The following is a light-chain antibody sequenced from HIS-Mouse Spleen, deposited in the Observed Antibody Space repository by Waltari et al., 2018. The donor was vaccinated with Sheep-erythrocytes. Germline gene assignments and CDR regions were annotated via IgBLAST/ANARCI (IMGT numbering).Light chain of an antibody. Sequence: QSALTQPRSVSGSPGQSVTIPCTGTSRDVGGHTYVSWYQQHPGKAPKLMIYDVSKRPSGVPDRFSGSKSGNTASLTISGLQAEDEADYYCCSYAGSYNHVFATGTKVTVL. J-gene: IGLJ1*01. CDR3: CSYAGSYNHV. CDR1: SRDVGGHTY. CDR2: DVS. V-gene: IGLV2-11*01.